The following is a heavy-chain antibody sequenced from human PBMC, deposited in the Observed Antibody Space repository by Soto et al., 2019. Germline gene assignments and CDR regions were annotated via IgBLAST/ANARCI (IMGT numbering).Heavy chain of an antibody. D-gene: IGHD5-12*01. Sequence: SGPTLVNPTHTLALTCTFSGFSFTTAGVAVGWIRQTPGGALEWLTLIYYNDDRRFSPSLKTRLTITGDTSKNQVVLSLTNVDPGDNATYFCVHSDGGYEMIYLDFWGQGIPITLFS. CDR2: IYYNDDR. J-gene: IGHJ4*02. V-gene: IGHV2-5*01. CDR3: VHSDGGYEMIYLDF. CDR1: GFSFTTAGVA.